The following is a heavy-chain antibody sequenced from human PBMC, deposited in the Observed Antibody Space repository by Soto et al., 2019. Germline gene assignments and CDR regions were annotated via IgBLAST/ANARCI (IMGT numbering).Heavy chain of an antibody. CDR2: IYHSGST. CDR1: GGSISSSNW. J-gene: IGHJ6*02. Sequence: SETLSLTCAVSGGSISSSNWWSWVRQPPGKGLEWIGEIYHSGSTNYNPSLKSRVTISVDKSKNQFSLRLSSVTAADTAVYYCARRKSGYYYYGMDVWGQGTTVTVSS. CDR3: ARRKSGYYYYGMDV. V-gene: IGHV4-4*02.